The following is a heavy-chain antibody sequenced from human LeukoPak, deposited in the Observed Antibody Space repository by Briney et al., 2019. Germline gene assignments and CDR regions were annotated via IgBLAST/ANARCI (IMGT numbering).Heavy chain of an antibody. CDR1: GGSISSTIYY. Sequence: PSETLSLTCTVSGGSISSTIYYWGWIRQPPGKGLEWIGSVYFSGSSYYNPSLKSRVTISVDTSKNQFSLKLSSVTAADTAVYYCARDGYFDWLSHYYYMDVWGKGTTVTVSS. D-gene: IGHD3-9*01. V-gene: IGHV4-39*07. CDR3: ARDGYFDWLSHYYYMDV. CDR2: VYFSGSS. J-gene: IGHJ6*03.